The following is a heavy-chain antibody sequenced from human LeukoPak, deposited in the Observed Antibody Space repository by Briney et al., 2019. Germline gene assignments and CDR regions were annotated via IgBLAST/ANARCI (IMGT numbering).Heavy chain of an antibody. CDR1: GFTFSSNG. D-gene: IGHD6-13*01. CDR2: ISYDGSKK. CDR3: AKDRSSSGAFDY. Sequence: GRSLRPSCAASGFTFSSNGMRWVRQAAGKGLEWVAVISYDGSKKYYADSVKGRFTVSRDDSKNTLYLQMNSLRAEDTAVYYCAKDRSSSGAFDYWGQGTLVTVSS. J-gene: IGHJ4*02. V-gene: IGHV3-30*18.